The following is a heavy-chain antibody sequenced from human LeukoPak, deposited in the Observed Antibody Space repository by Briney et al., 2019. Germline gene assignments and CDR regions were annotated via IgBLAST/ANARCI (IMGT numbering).Heavy chain of an antibody. CDR1: GGSFSGYY. V-gene: IGHV4-34*01. CDR2: INHSGST. J-gene: IGHJ5*02. CDR3: ARGPPLRT. D-gene: IGHD4-17*01. Sequence: SETLSLTCAVYGGSFSGYYWSWIRQPPGKGLEWIGEINHSGSTNYNPSLKSRVTISVDTSKNQFSLKLSSVTAADTAVYYCARGPPLRTWGQGTLVTVSS.